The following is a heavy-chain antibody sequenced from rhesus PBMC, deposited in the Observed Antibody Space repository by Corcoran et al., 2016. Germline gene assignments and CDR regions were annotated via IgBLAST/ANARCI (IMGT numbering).Heavy chain of an antibody. Sequence: QVQLQESGPGLVKPSETLSLTCAVSGGSISDDYYWNWIRQPPGKGLEWIGYISGSGGGTNYNPSRTNRVPIAIDTAKNHVSLKLNSVTAADTAVYYCARGSNSPAYWGQGVLVTVSS. CDR1: GGSISDDYY. CDR3: ARGSNSPAY. V-gene: IGHV4-106*01. CDR2: ISGSGGGT. D-gene: IGHD4-23*01. J-gene: IGHJ4*01.